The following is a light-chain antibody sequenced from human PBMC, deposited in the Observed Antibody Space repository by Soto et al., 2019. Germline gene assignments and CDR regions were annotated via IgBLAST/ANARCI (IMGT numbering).Light chain of an antibody. V-gene: IGKV3-15*01. CDR3: QQYSNWPLT. CDR2: GAS. CDR1: QTVNSK. Sequence: EIVMTQSPATVSVSQGERASLSCRASQTVNSKMARYQQKPGQGPRLLIYGASTRATGIPARFSGSGSGTEFTLTISSLQLEDLAVYWCQQYSNWPLTFGQGTTVEI. J-gene: IGKJ1*01.